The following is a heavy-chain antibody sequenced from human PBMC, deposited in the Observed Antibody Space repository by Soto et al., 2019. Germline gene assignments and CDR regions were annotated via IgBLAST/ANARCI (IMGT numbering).Heavy chain of an antibody. V-gene: IGHV2-5*02. CDR3: AHIPYDRLLVGPLWFDP. CDR2: IYWDDDK. J-gene: IGHJ5*02. CDR1: GFSLSTSGVG. D-gene: IGHD2-15*01. Sequence: QITLKESGPPLVKPTQTLTLTCTFSGFSLSTSGVGVGWIRQPPGKALKWLALIYWDDDKRYSPSLKSRPTITTGTSKTPVVLTMTNMDPVDTATYYCAHIPYDRLLVGPLWFDPWGQGTLVTVSS.